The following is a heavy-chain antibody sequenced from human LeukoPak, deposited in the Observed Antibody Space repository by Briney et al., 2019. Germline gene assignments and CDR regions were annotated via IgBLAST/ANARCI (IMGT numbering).Heavy chain of an antibody. Sequence: PSETLSLTCTVSGGSISSGDYYWSCIRQPPGKGLEWIGYIYYSGSTYYNPSLKSRVTISVDTSKHQFSLKLSSVTAADTAVYYCARVVLAAAGAFDIWGQGTMVTVSS. D-gene: IGHD6-13*01. CDR1: GGSISSGDYY. V-gene: IGHV4-30-4*01. CDR2: IYYSGST. J-gene: IGHJ3*02. CDR3: ARVVLAAAGAFDI.